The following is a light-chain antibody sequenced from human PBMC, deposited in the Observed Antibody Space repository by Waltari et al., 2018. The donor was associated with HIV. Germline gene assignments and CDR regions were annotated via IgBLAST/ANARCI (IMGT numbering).Light chain of an antibody. J-gene: IGLJ1*01. CDR3: SAWDDSLRATV. CDR2: CHN. CDR1: FSNPAPNT. V-gene: IGLV1-44*01. Sequence: QSVMSHPPSASGTTGQTATTSCSGRFSNPAPNTATWSQQIPGTAPRLLIYCHNQRPSGVPDRFSGSRSGTSASLTIGGLQSEDEADYYCSAWDDSLRATVFGTGTRVTVL.